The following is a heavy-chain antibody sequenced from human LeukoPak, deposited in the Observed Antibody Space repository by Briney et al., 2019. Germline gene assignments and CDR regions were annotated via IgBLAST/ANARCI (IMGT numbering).Heavy chain of an antibody. D-gene: IGHD2-21*02. CDR3: AKDLVTWASGNWYFDL. Sequence: GGSLRLSCSASGFTFSSYGMHWVRQAPGKGLEGVAFIRYDGSNKYYADSVKGRFTISRDNSKNTLYLQMNSLRAEDTAVYYCAKDLVTWASGNWYFDLWGRGTLVTVSS. V-gene: IGHV3-30*02. CDR2: IRYDGSNK. CDR1: GFTFSSYG. J-gene: IGHJ2*01.